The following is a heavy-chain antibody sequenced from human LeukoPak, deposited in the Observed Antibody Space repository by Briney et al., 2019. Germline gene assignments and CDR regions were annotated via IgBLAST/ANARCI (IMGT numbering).Heavy chain of an antibody. CDR2: MNPNSGNT. D-gene: IGHD6-6*01. V-gene: IGHV1-8*01. CDR1: GYTFTSYD. Sequence: ASVKVSCKASGYTFTSYDINWVRQATGQGLEWMGWMNPNSGNTGYAQKFQGRVTMTRNTSISTAYMELSRLRSDDTAVYYCATSSSWRRYYYYMDVWGKGTTVTVSS. J-gene: IGHJ6*03. CDR3: ATSSSWRRYYYYMDV.